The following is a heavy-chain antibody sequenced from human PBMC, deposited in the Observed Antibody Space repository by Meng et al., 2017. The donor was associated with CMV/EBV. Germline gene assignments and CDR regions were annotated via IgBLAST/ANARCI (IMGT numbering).Heavy chain of an antibody. CDR3: ARMGYYYGMDV. Sequence: SGPTMVKPTQTLTLTCTFSGFSLSTSGMRVSWIRQPPGKALEWLARIDWDDDKFYSTSLKTRLTISKDTSKNQVVLTMTNMDPVDTATYYCARMGYYYGMDVWGQGTTVTVSS. CDR2: IDWDDDK. CDR1: GFSLSTSGMR. V-gene: IGHV2-70D*14. J-gene: IGHJ6*02.